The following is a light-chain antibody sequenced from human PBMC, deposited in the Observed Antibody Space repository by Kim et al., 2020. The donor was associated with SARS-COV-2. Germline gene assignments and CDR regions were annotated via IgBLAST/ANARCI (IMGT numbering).Light chain of an antibody. CDR1: RLGDKY. J-gene: IGLJ2*01. Sequence: SYELTQPPSVSVSPGQTASITCSGDRLGDKYACWYQQKPGQSPVLVIYQDTKRPSGIPERFSGSNSGNTATLTISGTQAMDEADYYCQAWDSNTAVLGGG. CDR3: QAWDSNTAV. V-gene: IGLV3-1*01. CDR2: QDT.